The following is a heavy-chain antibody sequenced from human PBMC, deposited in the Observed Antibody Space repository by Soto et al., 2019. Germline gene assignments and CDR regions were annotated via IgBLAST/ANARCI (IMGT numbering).Heavy chain of an antibody. V-gene: IGHV3-11*01. D-gene: IGHD3-22*01. J-gene: IGHJ4*02. CDR3: AKMSSENYYDPVFS. CDR2: ISSSGNTI. Sequence: QVQLVESGGGLVQTSGSLRIACVASGFTFSDYYMSWVRQAPGKGLEWVSYISSSGNTIYYADSVKGRFTISRDNAKXXXXXXXXXXXXXDTALYFCAKMSSENYYDPVFSWGQGTLVTVSS. CDR1: GFTFSDYY.